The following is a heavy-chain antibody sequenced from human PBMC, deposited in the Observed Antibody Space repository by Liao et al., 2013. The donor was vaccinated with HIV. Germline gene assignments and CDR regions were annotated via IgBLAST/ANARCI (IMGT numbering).Heavy chain of an antibody. CDR1: GASISSGRYS. CDR3: ATEDGSGKYFPFYFAS. J-gene: IGHJ4*02. Sequence: QVQLQESGPGLVKPSQTLSLTCTVSGASISSGRYSWSWIRQPAGKGLEWLGRVYTTGIPTFNPSLKSRLTMSVDASKNQFSLKLNSVTAADTAVYFCATEDGSGKYFPFYFASWGQGTLVTVSS. D-gene: IGHD3-10*01. CDR2: VYTTGIP. V-gene: IGHV4-61*02.